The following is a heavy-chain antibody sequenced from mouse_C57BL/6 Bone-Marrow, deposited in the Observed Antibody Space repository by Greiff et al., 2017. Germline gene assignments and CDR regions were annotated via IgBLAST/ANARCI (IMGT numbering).Heavy chain of an antibody. Sequence: EVQLQQSGAELVKPGASVKLSCTASGFNIKDYYMHWVKQRTEQGLEWIGRIDPEDGETKNAPKFQGKATITADTSSNTAYLQLSSLTSEDTAFYYCAAMGYYGSSYYFDDWGQGTTLTVSS. CDR3: AAMGYYGSSYYFDD. V-gene: IGHV14-2*01. CDR2: IDPEDGET. CDR1: GFNIKDYY. D-gene: IGHD1-1*01. J-gene: IGHJ2*01.